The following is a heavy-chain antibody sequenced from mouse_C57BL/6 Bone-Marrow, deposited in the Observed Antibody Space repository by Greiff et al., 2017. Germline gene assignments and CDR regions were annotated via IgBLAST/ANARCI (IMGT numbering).Heavy chain of an antibody. Sequence: EVHLVESGGGLVKPGGSLKLSCAASGFTFSSYAMSWVRQTPEKRLEWVATISDGGSYTYYPDNVKGRFTISRDNAKNNLYLQMSHLKSEDTAMYYCAREVAYYVLAYWGQGTLVTVSA. CDR3: AREVAYYVLAY. D-gene: IGHD1-1*01. J-gene: IGHJ3*01. V-gene: IGHV5-4*01. CDR2: ISDGGSYT. CDR1: GFTFSSYA.